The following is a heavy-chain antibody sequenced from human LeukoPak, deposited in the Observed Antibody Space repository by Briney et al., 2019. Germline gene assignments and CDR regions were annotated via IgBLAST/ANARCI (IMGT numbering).Heavy chain of an antibody. Sequence: SETLSLTCTVSGGSISSYYWSWIRQPPGKGLEWIGYIYYSGSTNYNPSLKSRVTISVDTSKNQFSLKLSSVTAADTAVYYCARDRGSYPDYWGQGTLVTVSS. D-gene: IGHD1-26*01. J-gene: IGHJ4*02. CDR1: GGSISSYY. CDR2: IYYSGST. V-gene: IGHV4-59*01. CDR3: ARDRGSYPDY.